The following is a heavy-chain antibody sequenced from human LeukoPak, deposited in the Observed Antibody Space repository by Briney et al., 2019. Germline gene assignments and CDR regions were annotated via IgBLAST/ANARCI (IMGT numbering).Heavy chain of an antibody. Sequence: GGSLRLSCAASGFTFSNYNMNWVRQAPGKGLEWVSTISSSSSYIYYADSVKGRFTISRDNAKNSLYLQMNSLRAEDTAVYYCARDGYSGYDYDYWGQGALVTVSS. CDR1: GFTFSNYN. V-gene: IGHV3-21*01. D-gene: IGHD5-12*01. CDR2: ISSSSSYI. CDR3: ARDGYSGYDYDY. J-gene: IGHJ4*02.